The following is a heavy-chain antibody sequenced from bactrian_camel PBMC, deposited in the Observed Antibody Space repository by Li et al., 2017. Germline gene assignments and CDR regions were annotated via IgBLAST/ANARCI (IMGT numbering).Heavy chain of an antibody. CDR3: AAVAVVAGTTCLAPPTRVRRY. CDR1: GNTYSTYC. J-gene: IGHJ4*01. CDR2: VDDDATT. Sequence: VQLVESGGGSVQAGGSLRVSCASSGNTYSTYCMGWFRQAPGKEREGVAAVDDDATTKYDNSVKGRFTISYDYGETTLYLQMNNLRPEDTAMYYCAAVAVVAGTTCLAPPTRVRRYWGQGTQVTVS. D-gene: IGHD6*01. V-gene: IGHV3S55*01.